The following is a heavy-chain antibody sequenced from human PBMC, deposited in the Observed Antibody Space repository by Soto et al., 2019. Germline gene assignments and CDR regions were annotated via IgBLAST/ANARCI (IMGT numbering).Heavy chain of an antibody. V-gene: IGHV4-30-2*01. D-gene: IGHD6-19*01. J-gene: IGHJ4*02. CDR1: GGSISSGGYS. Sequence: QLQLQESGSGLVKPSQTLSLTCAVSGGSISSGGYSWRWIRQPPGKGLEWIGYIYHSGSTYYNPSLKSRVDISVDRSKNQFCLKLSSVTAADTAVYYCASAGGWGAVAADYWGQGTLVTVSS. CDR3: ASAGGWGAVAADY. CDR2: IYHSGST.